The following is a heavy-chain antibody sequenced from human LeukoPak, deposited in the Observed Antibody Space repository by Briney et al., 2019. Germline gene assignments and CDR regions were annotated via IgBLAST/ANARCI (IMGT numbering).Heavy chain of an antibody. J-gene: IGHJ4*02. D-gene: IGHD3-22*01. CDR1: GGSFSGYY. Sequence: SETLSLTCAVYGGSFSGYYWSWIRQPPGKGLEWIGEINHSGSTNYNPSLKSRVTISVDTSKNQFSLKLSSVTAADTAVYYCARGEDSSGYYFDYWGQGTLVTVSS. CDR2: INHSGST. CDR3: ARGEDSSGYYFDY. V-gene: IGHV4-34*01.